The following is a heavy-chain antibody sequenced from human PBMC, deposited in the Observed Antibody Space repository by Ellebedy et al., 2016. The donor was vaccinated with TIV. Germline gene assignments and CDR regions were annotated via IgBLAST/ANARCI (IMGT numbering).Heavy chain of an antibody. CDR3: AKDLGAGGGTVFQR. CDR1: GFIFNIYS. CDR2: ISGGSGANT. Sequence: GGSLRLSXAGSGFIFNIYSMSWVRQAPGKGLEWVSAISGGSGANTYYPDSVKGRFTISRDNAKNTLYLQMNSLKVEDTAIYYCAKDLGAGGGTVFQRWGQGTLVTVSS. D-gene: IGHD2-8*02. J-gene: IGHJ1*01. V-gene: IGHV3-23*01.